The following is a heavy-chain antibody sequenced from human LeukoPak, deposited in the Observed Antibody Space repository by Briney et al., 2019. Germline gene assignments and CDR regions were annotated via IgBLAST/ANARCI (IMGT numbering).Heavy chain of an antibody. CDR3: ATEGFYY. Sequence: GGSLRLSCAASGAAFTKYGMKWVRQAAGAGLEYISGISRSGDITHYVDSVKGRCTISRDNVNNPLYLQMNSLRADDAALYFCATEGFYYWGPGTHVTVSS. CDR2: ISRSGDIT. V-gene: IGHV3-23*01. J-gene: IGHJ4*02. CDR1: GAAFTKYG.